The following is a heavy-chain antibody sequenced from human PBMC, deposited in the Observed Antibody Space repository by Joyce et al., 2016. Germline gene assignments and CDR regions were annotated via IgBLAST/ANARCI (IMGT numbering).Heavy chain of an antibody. CDR1: RFIFNSYG. J-gene: IGHJ4*02. CDR2: IWYDGSHK. V-gene: IGHV3-33*01. D-gene: IGHD3-22*01. CDR3: ARGVSSSGYLDY. Sequence: GSLRLSCAASRFIFNSYGMHWVRQAPGKGLEWVAVIWYDGSHKYYADSVKGRFTISRDNSKNTLYLQMNSLRAEDTAVYFCARGVSSSGYLDYWGQGTLVTVSS.